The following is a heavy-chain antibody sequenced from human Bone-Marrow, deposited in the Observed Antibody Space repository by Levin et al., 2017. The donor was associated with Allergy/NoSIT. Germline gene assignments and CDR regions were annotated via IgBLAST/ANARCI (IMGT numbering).Heavy chain of an antibody. CDR2: IWYDGSNK. D-gene: IGHD4-17*01. J-gene: IGHJ6*02. CDR3: ARSNTVTTRKYYYYYYGMDV. Sequence: GGSLRLSCAASGFTFSSYGMHWVRQAPGKGLEWVAVIWYDGSNKYYADSVKGRFTISRDNSKNTLYLQMNSLRAEDTAVYYCARSNTVTTRKYYYYYYGMDVWGQGTTVTVSS. CDR1: GFTFSSYG. V-gene: IGHV3-33*01.